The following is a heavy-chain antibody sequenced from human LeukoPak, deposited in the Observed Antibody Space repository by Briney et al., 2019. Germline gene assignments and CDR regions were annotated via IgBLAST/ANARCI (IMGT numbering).Heavy chain of an antibody. D-gene: IGHD3-10*01. CDR1: GDSIRSSSYY. V-gene: IGHV4-39*01. CDR3: ATGIVAIKSRSFDY. CDR2: IYYRGST. J-gene: IGHJ4*02. Sequence: TASETLSLTCAVSGDSIRSSSYYWGWIRQPPGKGLEWIGSIYYRGSTYYNPSLKSRVTIFVDTSKSQFSLELTSVTVADTAVYFCATGIVAIKSRSFDYWGQGSLITVSS.